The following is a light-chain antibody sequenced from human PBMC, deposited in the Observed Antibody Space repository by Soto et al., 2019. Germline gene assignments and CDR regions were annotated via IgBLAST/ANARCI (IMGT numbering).Light chain of an antibody. CDR3: QQYGASPFT. V-gene: IGKV3-20*01. J-gene: IGKJ3*01. CDR1: RHVYINA. CDR2: GAS. Sequence: VVLTQSPATLSSSPGELATLSCRASRHVYINALAWYQQKPGRTPTLLIYGASTRATGIPDRLSATGSGTDFSLTISRVEPEDFAVYYCQQYGASPFTFGPGTRVEI.